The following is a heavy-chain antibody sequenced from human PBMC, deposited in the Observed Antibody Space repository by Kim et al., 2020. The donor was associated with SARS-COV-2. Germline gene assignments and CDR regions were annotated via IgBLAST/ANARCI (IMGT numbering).Heavy chain of an antibody. Sequence: KYSQKFEGRVTITRDTSASTAYMELSSLRSEDTAVYYCARGGSGSYYNLDPWGQGTLVTVSS. D-gene: IGHD3-10*01. J-gene: IGHJ5*02. CDR3: ARGGSGSYYNLDP. V-gene: IGHV1-3*01.